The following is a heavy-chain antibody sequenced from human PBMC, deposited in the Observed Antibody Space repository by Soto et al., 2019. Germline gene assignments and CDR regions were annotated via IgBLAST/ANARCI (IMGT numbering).Heavy chain of an antibody. J-gene: IGHJ4*02. V-gene: IGHV3-23*01. D-gene: IGHD3-16*01. CDR1: GFTFSSYA. CDR2: ITYSGEST. Sequence: GGSLRLSCAASGFTFSSYAMSWVRQAPGKGLEWVSAITYSGESTNYADSVKGRFTISRDNSKNTLYLQMNSLRAEDTAVYYCAKDKLSIMIRGIIPEIWGQGTLVTVYS. CDR3: AKDKLSIMIRGIIPEI.